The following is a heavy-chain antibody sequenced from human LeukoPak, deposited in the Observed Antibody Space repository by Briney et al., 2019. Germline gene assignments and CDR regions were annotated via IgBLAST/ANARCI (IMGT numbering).Heavy chain of an antibody. Sequence: GASVKVSCKASGYTFTGYYMHWVRQAPGQGLEWMGWINPNSGGTNYAQKFQGRVTMTRDTSISTAYMELSRLRSDDTAVYYCARDRHPGYCTNGVCYTFDYWGQGTLVTVSS. CDR3: ARDRHPGYCTNGVCYTFDY. J-gene: IGHJ4*02. CDR1: GYTFTGYY. V-gene: IGHV1-2*02. D-gene: IGHD2-8*01. CDR2: INPNSGGT.